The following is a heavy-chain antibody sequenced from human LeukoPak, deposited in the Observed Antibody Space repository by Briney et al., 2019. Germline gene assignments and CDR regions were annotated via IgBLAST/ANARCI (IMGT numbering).Heavy chain of an antibody. J-gene: IGHJ4*02. CDR3: ARDRDTAMVPNDY. CDR2: ISSSSSYI. V-gene: IGHV3-21*01. CDR1: GFTFSSYS. Sequence: GGSLRLSCAASGFTFSSYSMNWVRQAPGKGLEWVSSISSSSSYIYYADSVKGRFTISRDNAKNSLYQQMNSLRAEDTAVYYCARDRDTAMVPNDYWGQGTLVTVSS. D-gene: IGHD5-18*01.